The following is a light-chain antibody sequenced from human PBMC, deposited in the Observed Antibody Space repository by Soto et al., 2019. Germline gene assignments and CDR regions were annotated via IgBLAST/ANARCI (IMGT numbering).Light chain of an antibody. Sequence: EIVLTQSPGTLSLSPGERATLSCRASQRARSSYLAWYQQKPGQAPRLLIYGASRRAAGIPDRVSGRVSGTDFAVTISCLGPGVCAVYYCEQYGVSPLFGPGTKVDIK. CDR1: QRARSSY. CDR3: EQYGVSPL. CDR2: GAS. J-gene: IGKJ3*01. V-gene: IGKV3-20*01.